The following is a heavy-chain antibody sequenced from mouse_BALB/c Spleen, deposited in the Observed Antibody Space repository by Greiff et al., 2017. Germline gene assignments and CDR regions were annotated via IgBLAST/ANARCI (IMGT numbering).Heavy chain of an antibody. Sequence: QVQLQQSGAELVKPGASVKLSCKTSGYTFTSYWIQWVKQRPGQGLGWIGEIFPGTGTTYYNEKFKGKATLTIDTSSSTAYMQLSSLTSEDSAVYFCARGITSRGDYWGQGTSVTVSS. CDR1: GYTFTSYW. J-gene: IGHJ4*01. D-gene: IGHD1-1*01. V-gene: IGHV1S132*01. CDR3: ARGITSRGDY. CDR2: IFPGTGTT.